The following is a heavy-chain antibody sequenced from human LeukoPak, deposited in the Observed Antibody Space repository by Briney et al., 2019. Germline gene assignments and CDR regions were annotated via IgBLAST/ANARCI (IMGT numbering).Heavy chain of an antibody. CDR2: IYYTGSS. CDR1: GGSVSDYY. V-gene: IGHV4-59*02. Sequence: SSETLSLTCTVSGGSVSDYYWSWIRQSPGKGLEWIGYIYYTGSSSYNPSLRSRVTISADTSKNQFSLKLSSVTAADTAVYYCASRKLGNDYWGQGTLVTVSS. CDR3: ASRKLGNDY. D-gene: IGHD7-27*01. J-gene: IGHJ4*01.